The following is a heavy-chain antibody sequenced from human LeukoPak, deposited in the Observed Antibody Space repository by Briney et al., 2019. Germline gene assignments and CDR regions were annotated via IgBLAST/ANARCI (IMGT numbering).Heavy chain of an antibody. J-gene: IGHJ3*02. V-gene: IGHV4-34*01. CDR3: AKSNGYGLIDI. D-gene: IGHD3-22*01. CDR1: GGSFSGYY. Sequence: SETLALTCAVYGGSFSGYYRSWIHQPPGKGLEWIGEINHSGSTNYNPYLTSRGTISLDTTKNQFSLKLNSVTAADTAVYYCAKSNGYGLIDIWGQGTMVTVSS. CDR2: INHSGST.